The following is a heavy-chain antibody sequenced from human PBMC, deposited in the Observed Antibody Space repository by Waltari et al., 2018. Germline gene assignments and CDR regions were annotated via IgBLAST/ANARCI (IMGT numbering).Heavy chain of an antibody. J-gene: IGHJ4*02. V-gene: IGHV3-74*01. CDR1: GFTFKTFW. Sequence: EVQLMESGGDLVQPGGSLRLSCVVSGFTFKTFWMNWVRQAPGKGLVWVSRINNEGTYTTYADSVKGRFTISRDNAKNTLYLQMNSLRVEDTAVYYCGGGGLDGAAYWGQGTLVNVSS. D-gene: IGHD3-16*01. CDR3: GGGGLDGAAY. CDR2: INNEGTYT.